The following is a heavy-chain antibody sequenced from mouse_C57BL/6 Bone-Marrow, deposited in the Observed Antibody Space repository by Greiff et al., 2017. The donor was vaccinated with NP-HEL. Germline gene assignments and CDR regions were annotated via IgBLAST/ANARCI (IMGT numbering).Heavy chain of an antibody. J-gene: IGHJ3*01. CDR2: IWSGGST. Sequence: VHLVESGPGLVQPSQRLSITCTVSGFSFTSYGVHWVRQSPGKGLEWLGVIWSGGSTDYNAAFISRLSISKDNSKSQVFFKMNSLQADDTAIYYCARRNWAWFAYWGQGTLVTVSA. CDR3: ARRNWAWFAY. D-gene: IGHD4-1*01. V-gene: IGHV2-2*01. CDR1: GFSFTSYG.